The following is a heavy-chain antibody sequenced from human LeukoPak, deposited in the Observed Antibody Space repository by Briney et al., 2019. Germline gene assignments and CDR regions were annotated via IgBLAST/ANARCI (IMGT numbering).Heavy chain of an antibody. CDR1: GGSINSRDFS. Sequence: SQTLSLTCAVSGGSINSRDFSWSWFRQPPGQGLEWIGHIYSSGTTYYNPSLKSRVTLSVDRSKNQFSLRLSSVTAADTAVYYCARGLRRWLQFEPFDYWGQGTLVTVSS. CDR2: IYSSGTT. J-gene: IGHJ4*02. V-gene: IGHV4-30-2*01. D-gene: IGHD5-12*01. CDR3: ARGLRRWLQFEPFDY.